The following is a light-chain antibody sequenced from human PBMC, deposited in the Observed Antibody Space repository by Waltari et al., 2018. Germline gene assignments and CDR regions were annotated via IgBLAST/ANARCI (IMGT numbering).Light chain of an antibody. Sequence: FMLTQPHSVSASPGKTVTISCTRSSGSIASNYVQWFQQRPGRAPTTVISEDNQSPSGVPDRFSGSIDSSSNSASLTISGLKTEDEADYYCQSYDTSNVIFGGGTKLTVL. CDR1: SGSIASNY. J-gene: IGLJ2*01. V-gene: IGLV6-57*03. CDR3: QSYDTSNVI. CDR2: EDN.